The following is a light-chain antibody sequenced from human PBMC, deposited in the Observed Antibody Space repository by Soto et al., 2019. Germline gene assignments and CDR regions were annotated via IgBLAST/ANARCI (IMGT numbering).Light chain of an antibody. CDR2: RNN. CDR3: AAWDDSVSGDVV. Sequence: QSVLTQPPSASGTPGQRVTISCSGSSSNIGSNYVYWYQQLPGTAPKLLIYRNNQRPSGVPDRFSGYKSGTSASLAISGLRSEDEAEYYCAAWDDSVSGDVVFGGGTQLTVL. J-gene: IGLJ2*01. CDR1: SSNIGSNY. V-gene: IGLV1-47*01.